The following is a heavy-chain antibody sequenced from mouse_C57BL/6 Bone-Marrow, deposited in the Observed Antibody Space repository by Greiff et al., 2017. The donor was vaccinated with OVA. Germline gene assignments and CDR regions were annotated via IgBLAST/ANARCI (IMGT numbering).Heavy chain of an antibody. CDR1: GFNIKDDY. J-gene: IGHJ2*01. D-gene: IGHD2-1*01. V-gene: IGHV14-4*01. Sequence: EVQLVESGAELVRPGASVKLSCTASGFNIKDDYMHWVKQRPEQGLEWIGWIDPENGDTEYASKFQGKATITADTSSNTAYRQLSSLTSEDTAVYYCTSYGNFDDWGQGTTRTVSS. CDR2: IDPENGDT. CDR3: TSYGNFDD.